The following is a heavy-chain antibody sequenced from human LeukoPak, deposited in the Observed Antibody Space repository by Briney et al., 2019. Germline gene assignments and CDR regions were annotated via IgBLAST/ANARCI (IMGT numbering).Heavy chain of an antibody. CDR1: GFTVSSNY. D-gene: IGHD5-18*01. CDR2: IYSGGST. Sequence: GGSLRLSCAASGFTVSSNYMSWVRQAPGKGLEWVSVIYSGGSTYYADSVKGRFTISRDNSKNMLYLQVNSLRAEDTSVYYCAKKKYRGYSFVPGDYWGRGPLLTVS. V-gene: IGHV3-53*05. CDR3: AKKKYRGYSFVPGDY. J-gene: IGHJ4*02.